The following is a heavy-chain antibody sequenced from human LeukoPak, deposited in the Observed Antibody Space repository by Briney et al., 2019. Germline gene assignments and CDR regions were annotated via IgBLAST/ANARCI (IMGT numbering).Heavy chain of an antibody. CDR1: GGSFSGNS. J-gene: IGHJ4*02. Sequence: SETLSLSCAVSGGSFSGNSWSWIRQRPGLGLGWIGVVSLSGSSNNYSSLNSRSTTSVHTYKNQFSLKLSSVTAADTAVYYCARGTKLIPTASRFSAWFPILDYWGQGTLVTVSS. CDR3: ARGTKLIPTASRFSAWFPILDY. CDR2: VSLSGSS. V-gene: IGHV4-34*04. D-gene: IGHD3-3*01.